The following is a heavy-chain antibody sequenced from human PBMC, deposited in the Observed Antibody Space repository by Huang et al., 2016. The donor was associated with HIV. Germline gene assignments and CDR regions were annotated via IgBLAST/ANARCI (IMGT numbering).Heavy chain of an antibody. Sequence: QVQLVESGGGVVQPGRSLRISCAASGFTFSGYGMHLVRQAPGKVLEWWEFISYEGKTKYYSDSVNGRFSISRDNSKTTVYLQLNSLRVEDTAVYYCAKGGSAAAVLDFWGQGTLVTVSS. CDR3: AKGGSAAAVLDF. CDR1: GFTFSGYG. D-gene: IGHD6-13*01. V-gene: IGHV3-30*18. CDR2: ISYEGKTK. J-gene: IGHJ4*02.